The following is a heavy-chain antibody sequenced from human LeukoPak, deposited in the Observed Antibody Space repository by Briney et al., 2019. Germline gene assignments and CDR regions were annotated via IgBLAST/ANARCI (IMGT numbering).Heavy chain of an antibody. V-gene: IGHV3-30*04. CDR3: ALMYSSSWYVRGDWFDP. D-gene: IGHD6-13*01. J-gene: IGHJ5*02. CDR2: ISYDGSNK. Sequence: GGSLRLSCAASGFTFSSYAMHWVRQAPGKGLEWVAVISYDGSNKYYADSVKGRFTISRDNSKNTLYLQMNSLRAEDTAVYYCALMYSSSWYVRGDWFDPWGQGTLVTVSS. CDR1: GFTFSSYA.